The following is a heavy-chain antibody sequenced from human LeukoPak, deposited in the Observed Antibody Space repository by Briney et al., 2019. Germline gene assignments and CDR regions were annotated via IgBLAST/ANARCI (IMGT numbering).Heavy chain of an antibody. CDR1: GYTFTNYA. D-gene: IGHD2/OR15-2a*01. CDR2: VSAYSSNT. Sequence: ASVKVSCKASGYTFTNYAVSWLRQAPGQTLEWMGWVSAYSSNTNYAQNFHDRVTMTTDTSTTTAYMELRSLTSEDTAVYYCAREGRLMSDTTVHPWGQGTLVTVSP. CDR3: AREGRLMSDTTVHP. J-gene: IGHJ5*02. V-gene: IGHV1-18*01.